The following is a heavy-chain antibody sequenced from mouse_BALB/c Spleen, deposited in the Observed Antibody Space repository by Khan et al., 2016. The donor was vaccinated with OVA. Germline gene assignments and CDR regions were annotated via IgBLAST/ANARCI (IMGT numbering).Heavy chain of an antibody. CDR1: GYTFTSYW. D-gene: IGHD1-1*01. V-gene: IGHV1-7*01. Sequence: QVQLQQSGAELAKPGASVKMSCKASGYTFTSYWMHWVKQRPGQGLEWIGYINPITGYTEYNQKFKDKATLTADKSSSTAYMQLSSLTSEDSAVYYCARSQILRFLFAYWGQGTTLTVSS. CDR2: INPITGYT. J-gene: IGHJ2*01. CDR3: ARSQILRFLFAY.